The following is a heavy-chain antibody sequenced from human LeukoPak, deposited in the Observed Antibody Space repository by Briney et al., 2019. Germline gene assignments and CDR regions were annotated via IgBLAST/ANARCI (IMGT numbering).Heavy chain of an antibody. Sequence: PSETLSLTYTVSGGSISSYYWSWIRQPAGKGLEWIGRIYTSGSTNYNPSLKSRVTMSVDTSKNQFSLKLSSVTAADTAVYYCARSPPLGIAVAGGSLIDYWGQGTLVTVSS. D-gene: IGHD6-19*01. CDR2: IYTSGST. CDR3: ARSPPLGIAVAGGSLIDY. J-gene: IGHJ4*02. CDR1: GGSISSYY. V-gene: IGHV4-4*07.